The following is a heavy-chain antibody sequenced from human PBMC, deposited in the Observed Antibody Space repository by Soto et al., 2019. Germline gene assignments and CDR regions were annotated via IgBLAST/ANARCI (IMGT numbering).Heavy chain of an antibody. V-gene: IGHV1-8*01. Sequence: ASVNVSCKASGYTFTSYDINWVRQATGQGLEWMGWMNPNSGNTGYAQKFQGRVTMTRNTSISTAYMELSSLRSEDTAVYYCARGVNLDPDAFDIWGQGTMVTVSS. CDR1: GYTFTSYD. D-gene: IGHD1-1*01. J-gene: IGHJ3*02. CDR3: ARGVNLDPDAFDI. CDR2: MNPNSGNT.